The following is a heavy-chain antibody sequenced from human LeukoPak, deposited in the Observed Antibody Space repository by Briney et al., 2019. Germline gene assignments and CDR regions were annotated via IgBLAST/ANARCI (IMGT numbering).Heavy chain of an antibody. J-gene: IGHJ4*02. CDR3: ARPSRSTGPAY. CDR1: GFIFSNHS. CDR2: ISSTSNTI. D-gene: IGHD2-2*01. Sequence: GGSLRLSCAASGFIFSNHSMNWVRQAPGKGLGWVSWISSTSNTIYYADSVKGRFTISRDNAKNSLDLQMNSLRDEDTAVYYCARPSRSTGPAYWGQGTLVTVSS. V-gene: IGHV3-48*02.